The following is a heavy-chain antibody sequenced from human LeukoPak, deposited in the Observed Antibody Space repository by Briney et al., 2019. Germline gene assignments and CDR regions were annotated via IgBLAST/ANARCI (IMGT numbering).Heavy chain of an antibody. D-gene: IGHD1-26*01. CDR2: INPSGGST. V-gene: IGHV1-46*01. Sequence: ASVKVSCKASGYTFTSYYMHWVRQAPGQGLEWMGIINPSGGSTSYAQKFQGRVTMTRDMSTSTVYMELSGLRSEDTAVYYCARDPLTAYSGSYHRYFDYWGQGTLVTVSS. CDR3: ARDPLTAYSGSYHRYFDY. CDR1: GYTFTSYY. J-gene: IGHJ4*02.